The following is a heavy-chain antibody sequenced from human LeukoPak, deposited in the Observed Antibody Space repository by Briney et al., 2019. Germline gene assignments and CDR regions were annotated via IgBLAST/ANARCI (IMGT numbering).Heavy chain of an antibody. CDR1: GLTFSSYS. Sequence: GALRLSCAASGLTFSSYSMNWVRQAPGKGLEWVSSISSSSSYIYYADSVKGRFTISRDNAKNSLYLQMNSLRAEDTAVYYCARTGVVAVAGRWWFDPWGQGTLVTVSS. J-gene: IGHJ5*02. CDR2: ISSSSSYI. CDR3: ARTGVVAVAGRWWFDP. V-gene: IGHV3-21*01. D-gene: IGHD6-19*01.